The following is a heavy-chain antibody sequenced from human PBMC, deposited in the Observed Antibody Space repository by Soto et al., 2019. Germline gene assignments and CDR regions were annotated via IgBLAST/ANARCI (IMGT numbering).Heavy chain of an antibody. Sequence: PGESLNISCKGSGYSFTSYWINWSRQMPGKGLEWMGRMDPSDSYTNYSPSFQGHVTISADKSISTAYLQWSSLKASDTAMDYSARRPSDYDFWSGYADVWGEGTKVTVSS. V-gene: IGHV5-10-1*01. CDR3: ARRPSDYDFWSGYADV. CDR2: MDPSDSYT. J-gene: IGHJ6*04. CDR1: GYSFTSYW. D-gene: IGHD3-3*01.